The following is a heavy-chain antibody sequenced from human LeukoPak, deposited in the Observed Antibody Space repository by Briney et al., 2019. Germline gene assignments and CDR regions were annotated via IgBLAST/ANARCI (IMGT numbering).Heavy chain of an antibody. CDR2: IIPILGIA. CDR1: GGTFSSYA. J-gene: IGHJ4*02. D-gene: IGHD3-16*01. V-gene: IGHV1-69*04. CDR3: ARAVFGGGYNY. Sequence: GASVKVSCKASGGTFSSYAISWVRQAAGQGLEWMGRIIPILGIANYAQKFQGRVTITADKSTSTAYMELSSLRSEDTAVYYCARAVFGGGYNYWGQGTLVTVSS.